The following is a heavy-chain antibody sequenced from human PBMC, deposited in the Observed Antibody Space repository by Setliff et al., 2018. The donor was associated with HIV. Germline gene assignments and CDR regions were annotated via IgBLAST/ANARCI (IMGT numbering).Heavy chain of an antibody. J-gene: IGHJ4*02. V-gene: IGHV4-38-2*02. Sequence: LSLTCTVSGYSISSGYYWGWIRQPPGKGLEWIGNIYHSGSTYYNPSLKSRVTISVDTSKNQFPLKLTSVTAADTAVYYCARFSTSSGGTFDYWGQGTLVTVSS. CDR2: IYHSGST. CDR1: GYSISSGYY. D-gene: IGHD6-6*01. CDR3: ARFSTSSGGTFDY.